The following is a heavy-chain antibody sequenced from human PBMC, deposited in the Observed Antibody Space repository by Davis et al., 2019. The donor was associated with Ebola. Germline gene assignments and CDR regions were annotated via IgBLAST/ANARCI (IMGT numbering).Heavy chain of an antibody. CDR2: ISGSASKI. J-gene: IGHJ5*02. D-gene: IGHD5-12*01. CDR1: GFTFSDFY. CDR3: ARGAAHGYSGYDH. Sequence: PGGSLRLSCEASGFTFSDFYMTWIRQAPGKGLEWVAFISGSASKIYYADSVRGRFTISRDNTKNSLYLQMNSLSAEDTAVYYCARGAAHGYSGYDHWGQGTLVTVSS. V-gene: IGHV3-11*04.